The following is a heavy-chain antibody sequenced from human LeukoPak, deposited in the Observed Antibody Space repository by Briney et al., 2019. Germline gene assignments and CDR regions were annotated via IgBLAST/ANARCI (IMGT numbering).Heavy chain of an antibody. CDR1: GVSINDYF. CDR3: ARELVVVVPAAIYYYYMDV. V-gene: IGHV4-59*12. J-gene: IGHJ6*03. CDR2: THYRGNT. Sequence: SETLSLTCTVSGVSINDYFWNWIRQTPGKGLEWIGYTHYRGNTNYNSSLKSRVTISLDTSKNQFSLKLSSVTAADTAVYYCARELVVVVPAAIYYYYMDVWGKGTTVTVSS. D-gene: IGHD2-2*01.